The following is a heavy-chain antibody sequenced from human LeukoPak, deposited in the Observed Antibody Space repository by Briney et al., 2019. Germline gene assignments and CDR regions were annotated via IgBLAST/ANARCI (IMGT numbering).Heavy chain of an antibody. D-gene: IGHD3-16*01. CDR1: GGSISSYC. J-gene: IGHJ6*02. CDR2: IYYSGST. Sequence: KTSETLSLTCTVSGGSISSYCWGWIRQPPGKGLEWIGYIYYSGSTNYNPSLKSRVTISVDTSKNQFSLKLSSVTAADTAVYYCARHKPGTYYYGMDVWGQGTTVTVSS. CDR3: ARHKPGTYYYGMDV. V-gene: IGHV4-59*01.